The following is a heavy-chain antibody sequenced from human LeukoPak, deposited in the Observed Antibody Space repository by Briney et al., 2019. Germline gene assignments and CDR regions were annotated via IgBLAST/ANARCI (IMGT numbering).Heavy chain of an antibody. Sequence: PETLSLTCTVSGGSITSSSYYWGWIRQPPGKGLEWIGCIYDSGSTYYNPSLKSRVTISVDTSKNQFSLKLSSVTAADTAVHYCARQGIAAAGTRPYYFDYWGPGTLVTVSS. CDR2: IYDSGST. D-gene: IGHD6-13*01. J-gene: IGHJ4*02. V-gene: IGHV4-39*01. CDR1: GGSITSSSYY. CDR3: ARQGIAAAGTRPYYFDY.